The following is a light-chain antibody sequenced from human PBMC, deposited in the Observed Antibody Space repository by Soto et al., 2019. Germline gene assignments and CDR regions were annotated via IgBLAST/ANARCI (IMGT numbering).Light chain of an antibody. Sequence: EIVGTQSPGTLSLSPGERATLSCRASQSGSSNYLAWYQHKPGQAPRLLIYGASSRDTGIPDRFSGSGSGTDFTLTISRLEPEDFAVYYCQQYGSLPYTFGQGTKLEIK. CDR1: QSGSSNY. J-gene: IGKJ2*01. CDR3: QQYGSLPYT. CDR2: GAS. V-gene: IGKV3-20*01.